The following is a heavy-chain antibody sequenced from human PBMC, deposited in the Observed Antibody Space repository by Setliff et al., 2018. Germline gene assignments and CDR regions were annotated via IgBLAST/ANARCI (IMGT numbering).Heavy chain of an antibody. J-gene: IGHJ6*03. CDR2: IYTSWST. CDR1: GDPMSSRRYY. Sequence: SETLSLTCTVSGDPMSSRRYYWAWIRQPAGKGLEWIGQIYTSWSTNYNPSLKSRVAISLDTSNNQFSLSLSSVTAADTAVYYCARMSGFQYMDVWGKGTTVTV. V-gene: IGHV4-61*09. CDR3: ARMSGFQYMDV. D-gene: IGHD3-3*01.